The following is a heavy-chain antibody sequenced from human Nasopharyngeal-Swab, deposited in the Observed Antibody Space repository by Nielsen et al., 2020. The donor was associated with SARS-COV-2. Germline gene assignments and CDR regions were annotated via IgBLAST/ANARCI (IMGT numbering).Heavy chain of an antibody. V-gene: IGHV1-2*02. J-gene: IGHJ5*02. Sequence: WVRQAPGQGLEWMGVIHPRSGNTSYAQKFQGRVTMTRDTSISTAYMELSRLRSDDTAVYYCARERQRANWFDPWGQGTLVTVSS. CDR3: ARERQRANWFDP. CDR2: IHPRSGNT. D-gene: IGHD6-25*01.